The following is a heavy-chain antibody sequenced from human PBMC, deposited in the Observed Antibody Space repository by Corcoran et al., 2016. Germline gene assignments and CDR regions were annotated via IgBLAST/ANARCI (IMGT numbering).Heavy chain of an antibody. D-gene: IGHD3-22*01. CDR1: GYTFTSYA. V-gene: IGHV1-3*01. CDR2: INAGNGNT. J-gene: IGHJ4*02. CDR3: AREGNYEDSSGYSYYFDD. Sequence: QVQLVQSGAEVKKPGASVKVSCKASGYTFTSYAMHWVRQAPGQRHEWMGWINAGNGNTKYSQKFQGRVTITRDTSASTAYMELSSLRSEDTAVYYWAREGNYEDSSGYSYYFDDWGQGTLVTVSA.